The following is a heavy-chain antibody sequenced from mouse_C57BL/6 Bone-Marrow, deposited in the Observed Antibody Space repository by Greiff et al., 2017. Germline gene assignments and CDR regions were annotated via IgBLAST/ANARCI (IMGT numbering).Heavy chain of an antibody. J-gene: IGHJ3*01. D-gene: IGHD3-3*01. Sequence: VQLQQSGPELVKPGASVKISCKASGYSFTSYYIHWVKQRPGQGLGWIGWIYPGSGNTKYNEKFKGKATLTADTSSSTAYMQLSSLTSEDSAVYYCARGGDWPWFAYWGQGTLVTVSA. V-gene: IGHV1-66*01. CDR2: IYPGSGNT. CDR3: ARGGDWPWFAY. CDR1: GYSFTSYY.